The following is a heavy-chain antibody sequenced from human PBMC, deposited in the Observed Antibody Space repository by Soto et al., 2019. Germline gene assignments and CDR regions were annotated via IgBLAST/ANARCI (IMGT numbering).Heavy chain of an antibody. CDR2: VSLDSDTI. CDR3: ARLYYDYV. D-gene: IGHD3-3*01. CDR1: GYDFRTYS. Sequence: GVSLRLSCRASGYDFRTYSMNCVRQAPGQGLEWIAYVSLDSDTIQYADSVKGRFTISRDDAENSLYLQMDSLRDEDTATYYCARLYYDYVWGKGTTVTVSS. J-gene: IGHJ6*04. V-gene: IGHV3-48*02.